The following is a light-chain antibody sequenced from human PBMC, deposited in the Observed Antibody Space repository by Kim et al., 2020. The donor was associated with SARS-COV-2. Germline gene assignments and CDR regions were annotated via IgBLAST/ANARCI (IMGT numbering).Light chain of an antibody. CDR2: EVS. Sequence: PGQSITISCTGTSSDVGSYNLVSWYQQPPGKAPKLMIYEVSKRPSGVSNRFSGSKSGNTASLTISGLQAEDEADYYCCSYAGSSTLFGGGTQLTVL. J-gene: IGLJ2*01. CDR3: CSYAGSSTL. CDR1: SSDVGSYNL. V-gene: IGLV2-23*02.